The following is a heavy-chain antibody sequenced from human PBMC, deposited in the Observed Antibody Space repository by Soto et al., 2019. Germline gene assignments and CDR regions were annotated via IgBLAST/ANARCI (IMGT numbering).Heavy chain of an antibody. CDR1: GGSVSSYW. Sequence: SETLSLTCSVSGGSVSSYWWSWIRQPPGKGLEWIGYIYYTGSTNYSPSLKGRVTISLDASKSQFSLKLTSVTAADTAVYYCARGPGASDYYFDYWGPGTLVSVSS. CDR3: ARGPGASDYYFDY. CDR2: IYYTGST. V-gene: IGHV4-59*02. D-gene: IGHD3-10*01. J-gene: IGHJ4*02.